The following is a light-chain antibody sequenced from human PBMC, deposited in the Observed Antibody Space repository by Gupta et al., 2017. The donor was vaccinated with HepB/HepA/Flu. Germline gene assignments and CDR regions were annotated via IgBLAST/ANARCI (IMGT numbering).Light chain of an antibody. Sequence: EIVLTQSPGTLSLSPGERATLSCRASQSVSSSYLAGYQQKPGQAPRLLIYGASSRATGIPDRGSGSGSGTDFTLTISRLEPEDFAVYDCQPYGSSPRTCGKGTKVEIK. CDR3: QPYGSSPRT. V-gene: IGKV3-20*01. CDR1: QSVSSSY. J-gene: IGKJ1*01. CDR2: GAS.